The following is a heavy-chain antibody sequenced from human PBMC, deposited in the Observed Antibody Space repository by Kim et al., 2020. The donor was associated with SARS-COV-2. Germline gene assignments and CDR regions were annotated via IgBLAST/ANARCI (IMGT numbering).Heavy chain of an antibody. Sequence: SETLSLTCTVSGGSISSYYWSWIRQPPGKGLEWIGYIYYSGSTNYNPSLKSRVTISVDTSKNQFSLKLSSVTAADTAVYYCARVGEGGSYYDYYYYYGMDVWGQGTTVTVSS. CDR1: GGSISSYY. D-gene: IGHD1-26*01. CDR2: IYYSGST. CDR3: ARVGEGGSYYDYYYYYGMDV. J-gene: IGHJ6*02. V-gene: IGHV4-59*01.